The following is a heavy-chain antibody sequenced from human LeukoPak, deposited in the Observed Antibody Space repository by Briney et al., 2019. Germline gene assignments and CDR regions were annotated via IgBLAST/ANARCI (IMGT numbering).Heavy chain of an antibody. CDR3: ARGEGLFDY. CDR1: GFTFSSYW. V-gene: IGHV3-7*04. CDR2: IKQDGSVQ. Sequence: GGSLRLSCSASGFTFSSYWMSWVRQAPGKGLEWMANIKQDGSVQNYVDSVKGRFTISRDNAKNSLYLQMNSLRAEDTAVYYCARGEGLFDYWGQGTLVTVSS. D-gene: IGHD3/OR15-3a*01. J-gene: IGHJ4*02.